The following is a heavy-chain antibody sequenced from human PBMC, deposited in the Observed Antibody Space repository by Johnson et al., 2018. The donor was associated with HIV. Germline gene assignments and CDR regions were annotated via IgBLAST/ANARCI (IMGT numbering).Heavy chain of an antibody. D-gene: IGHD3-10*01. CDR2: ISYDGSNK. Sequence: QMLLVESGGGLVKPGGSLRVSCAASGFTFTSYAMHWVRQAPGKGLEWVAVISYDGSNKYYADSVKGRFTISRDNSKNSLYLQLTSLRDDDTAVYYCAKTMAQGEYAFDIWGQGTMFTVSS. J-gene: IGHJ3*02. V-gene: IGHV3-30*04. CDR1: GFTFTSYA. CDR3: AKTMAQGEYAFDI.